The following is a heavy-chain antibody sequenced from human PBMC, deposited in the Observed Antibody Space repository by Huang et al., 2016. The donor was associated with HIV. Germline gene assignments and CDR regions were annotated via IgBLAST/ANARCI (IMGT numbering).Heavy chain of an antibody. CDR1: GGSITDSNYY. CDR2: IYYSGDT. V-gene: IGHV4-39*01. Sequence: QLQLQESGPGLVRPSETLSLICTVSGGSITDSNYYWGWIRQPPGKGLEWLGSIYYSGDTDYNPPLKSRVTMSVDTSKNRFSLDIRSVAVADTAIYYCARHFGSWSGYFDSWGQGTLVPVSS. CDR3: ARHFGSWSGYFDS. J-gene: IGHJ4*02. D-gene: IGHD3-10*01.